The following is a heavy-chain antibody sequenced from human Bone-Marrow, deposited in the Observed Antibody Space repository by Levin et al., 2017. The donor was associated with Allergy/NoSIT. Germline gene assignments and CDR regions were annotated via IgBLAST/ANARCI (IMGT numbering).Heavy chain of an antibody. CDR1: GGSFSGYY. D-gene: IGHD3-3*01. Sequence: SETLSLTCAVYGGSFSGYYWSWIRQPPGKGLEWIGEINHSGSTNYNPSLKSRVTISVDTSKNQFSLQLSSVTAADTDVYYCARAVLRFLEWLTETPRGNWFDPWGQGTLVTVSS. V-gene: IGHV4-34*01. CDR2: INHSGST. J-gene: IGHJ5*02. CDR3: ARAVLRFLEWLTETPRGNWFDP.